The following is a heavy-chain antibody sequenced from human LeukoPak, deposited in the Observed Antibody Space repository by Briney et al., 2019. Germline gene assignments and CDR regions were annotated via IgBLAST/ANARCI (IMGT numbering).Heavy chain of an antibody. Sequence: SQTLSLTCVVSGGSISSGGYSWNWIRQPPGKGLEWIGYIYYSGSTNYNPSLKSRVTMSVDTSKNQFSLKLSSVTAADTAVYYCARGVHGDYRWYFDLWGRGTLVTVSS. CDR1: GGSISSGGYS. CDR3: ARGVHGDYRWYFDL. J-gene: IGHJ2*01. V-gene: IGHV4-30-4*07. CDR2: IYYSGST. D-gene: IGHD4-17*01.